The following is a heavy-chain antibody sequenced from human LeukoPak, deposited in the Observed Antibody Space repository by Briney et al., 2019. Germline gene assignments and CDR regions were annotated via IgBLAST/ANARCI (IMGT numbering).Heavy chain of an antibody. V-gene: IGHV4-31*03. CDR2: IYYSGST. CDR3: ARDYGSGTNWYFDL. D-gene: IGHD3-10*01. Sequence: PSETLSLTCTVSGGSISSGGYYWSWIRQHPGKGLEWIGYIYYSGSTYYNPSLKSRVTISVDTSKNQFSLKLSSVTAADTAVYYCARDYGSGTNWYFDLWGRGTLVTVSS. CDR1: GGSISSGGYY. J-gene: IGHJ2*01.